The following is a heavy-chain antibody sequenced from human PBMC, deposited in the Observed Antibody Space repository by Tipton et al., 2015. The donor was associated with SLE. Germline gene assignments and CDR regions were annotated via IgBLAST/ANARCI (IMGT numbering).Heavy chain of an antibody. CDR2: IYYSGTT. V-gene: IGHV4-39*07. D-gene: IGHD2-2*01. Sequence: TLSLTCIVSGGSISSSNYYWGWIRQPPGRGLEWIGTIYYSGTTSCSPSLKSRVTISVDTSKNQFSLKLSSVTAADTAVYYCAGYCTSTSCYEARGGMDVWGQGTTVTVSS. J-gene: IGHJ6*02. CDR1: GGSISSSNYY. CDR3: AGYCTSTSCYEARGGMDV.